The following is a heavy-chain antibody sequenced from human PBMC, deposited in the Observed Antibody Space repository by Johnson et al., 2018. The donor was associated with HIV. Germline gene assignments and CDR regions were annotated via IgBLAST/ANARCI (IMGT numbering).Heavy chain of an antibody. V-gene: IGHV3-30*02. CDR3: ARDGLRLGVVSAFDI. J-gene: IGHJ3*02. D-gene: IGHD3-3*01. CDR1: GFIFTSYG. Sequence: QVQLVESGGGVVQPGGSLRLSCAASGFIFTSYGMHWVRQAPGKGLEWVTFIRYDGSNKYYAKTVKGRFTISRDNSKNTLYLQMNSLRADETAVYYCARDGLRLGVVSAFDIWGQGTMVTVSS. CDR2: IRYDGSNK.